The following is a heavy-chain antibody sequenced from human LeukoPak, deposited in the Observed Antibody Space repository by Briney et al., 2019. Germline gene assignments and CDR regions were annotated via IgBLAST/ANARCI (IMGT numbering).Heavy chain of an antibody. CDR3: VKRRSRNTGPFDY. J-gene: IGHJ4*02. CDR2: ISGSKT. V-gene: IGHV3-23*01. CDR1: GFTISSDA. D-gene: IGHD1/OR15-1a*01. Sequence: GGSLRLSCAASGFTISSDALTWVRLGPGRRLEWVSAISGSKTYYAESVKGRFTISRDDSNNMLYLQMTSLRAEDTAVYYCVKRRSRNTGPFDYWGQGTLVTVSP.